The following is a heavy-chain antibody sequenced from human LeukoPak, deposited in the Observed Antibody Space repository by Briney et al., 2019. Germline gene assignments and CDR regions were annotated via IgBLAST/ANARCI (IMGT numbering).Heavy chain of an antibody. CDR3: ARAKVTMIVVVTDAFDI. CDR1: GGSISSYY. J-gene: IGHJ3*02. CDR2: IYYSGST. D-gene: IGHD3-22*01. V-gene: IGHV4-59*01. Sequence: SETLSLTCTVSGGSISSYYWSWIRQSPGKGLEWIGYIYYSGSTNYNPSLKSRVTISGDTSKNQFSLKLRSVTTADTAVYYCARAKVTMIVVVTDAFDIWGQGTMVTVSS.